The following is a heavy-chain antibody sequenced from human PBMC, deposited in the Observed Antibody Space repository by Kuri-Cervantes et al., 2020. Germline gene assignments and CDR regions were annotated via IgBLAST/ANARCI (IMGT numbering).Heavy chain of an antibody. J-gene: IGHJ6*02. CDR1: GGSFSGYY. CDR3: ARDGSLGMDV. CDR2: INHSGST. D-gene: IGHD1-26*01. V-gene: IGHV4-34*01. Sequence: ESLKISCAVYGGSFSGYYWSWIRQPPGKGLEWIGEINHSGSTNYNPSLKSRVTISVDTSKNQFSLKLSSVTAADTAVYYCARDGSLGMDVWGQGTTVTVSS.